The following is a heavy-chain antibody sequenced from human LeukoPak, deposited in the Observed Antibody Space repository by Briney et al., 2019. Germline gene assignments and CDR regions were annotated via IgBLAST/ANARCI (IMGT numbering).Heavy chain of an antibody. Sequence: ASVKVSCKVSGYTLTELSMHWVRQAPGKGLEWMGGFDPEDGETIYAQKFQGRVTMTEDTSTDTAYMELSSLRSEDTAVYYCATVVGYSGYDYLRYWGQGTLVTVSS. CDR3: ATVVGYSGYDYLRY. J-gene: IGHJ4*02. CDR1: GYTLTELS. V-gene: IGHV1-24*01. CDR2: FDPEDGET. D-gene: IGHD5-12*01.